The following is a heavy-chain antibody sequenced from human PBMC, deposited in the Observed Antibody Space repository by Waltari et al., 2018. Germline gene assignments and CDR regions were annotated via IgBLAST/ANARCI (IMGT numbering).Heavy chain of an antibody. J-gene: IGHJ4*02. Sequence: QVQLVESGGGVVQPGRSLRLSCAASGFTFSSYGMHWVRQAPGKGLEWVAVIWYDGSNKYYADSVKGRFTISRDNSKNTLYLQMNSLRAEDTAMYYCAKVSYGSSGYYFLDYWGQGTLVTVSS. CDR3: AKVSYGSSGYYFLDY. D-gene: IGHD3-22*01. V-gene: IGHV3-30*18. CDR2: IWYDGSNK. CDR1: GFTFSSYG.